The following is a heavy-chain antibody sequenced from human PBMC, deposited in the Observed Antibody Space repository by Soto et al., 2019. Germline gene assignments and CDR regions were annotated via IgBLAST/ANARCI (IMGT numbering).Heavy chain of an antibody. CDR3: ARQDSRGYDNEVRFAY. D-gene: IGHD6-25*01. CDR1: GGSISSSSYY. V-gene: IGHV4-39*01. J-gene: IGHJ4*02. CDR2: IYYSGIS. Sequence: KPSETLSLTCTVSGGSISSSSYYWGWIRQPPGKGLEWIGNIYYSGISYYNPPLKSRVTMSVDTSKNQFSLKLSSVTAADTAVYYCARQDSRGYDNEVRFAYWGQGTLVTVSS.